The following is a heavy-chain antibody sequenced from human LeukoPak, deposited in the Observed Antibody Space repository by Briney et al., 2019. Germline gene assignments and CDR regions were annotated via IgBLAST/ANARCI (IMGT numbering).Heavy chain of an antibody. J-gene: IGHJ4*02. D-gene: IGHD2-2*02. CDR2: ISGSSSHT. V-gene: IGHV3-23*01. CDR3: AKEHDYTNAAPEWGFDS. CDR1: GFTFSVYA. Sequence: PGGSLRLSCAASGFTFSVYAMSWVRQAPGKGLEWVSGISGSSSHTKDADFVRGRFTIYRDNSRNTLFLQLNSLTAGDTAVYYCAKEHDYTNAAPEWGFDSWGQGSLVIVSS.